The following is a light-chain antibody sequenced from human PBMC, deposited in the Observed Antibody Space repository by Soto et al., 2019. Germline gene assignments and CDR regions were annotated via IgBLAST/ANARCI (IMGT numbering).Light chain of an antibody. J-gene: IGKJ4*01. Sequence: EIVLTQSPGTLSLSPGEGVTLSCRAGQGIGGTLAWYQHKPGQTPRLLIYDTSTRATGVPARFSGSRSGTEFTLTINSLQSEDFAVYYCQRYNNWPLTFGGGTKVDIK. CDR1: QGIGGT. V-gene: IGKV3-15*01. CDR3: QRYNNWPLT. CDR2: DTS.